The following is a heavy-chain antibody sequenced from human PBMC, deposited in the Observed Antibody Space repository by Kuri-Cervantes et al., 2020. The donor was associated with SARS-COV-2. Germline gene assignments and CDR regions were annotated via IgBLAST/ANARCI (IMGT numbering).Heavy chain of an antibody. V-gene: IGHV3-7*03. D-gene: IGHD2-2*01. CDR2: IKQDGSEK. CDR3: AKGVVPAANYYYGMDV. CDR1: GFTFSSYW. Sequence: GGSLRLSCAASGFTFSSYWMSWVRQAPGKGLEWVANIKQDGSEKYYVDSVKGRFTISRDNAKNSLYLQMNSLRAEDTAVYYCAKGVVPAANYYYGMDVWGQGATVTVSS. J-gene: IGHJ6*02.